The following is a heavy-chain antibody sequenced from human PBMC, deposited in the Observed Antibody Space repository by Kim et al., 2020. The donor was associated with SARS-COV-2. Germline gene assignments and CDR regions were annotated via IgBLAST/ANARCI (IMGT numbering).Heavy chain of an antibody. CDR3: ARDGMERGAFDI. Sequence: GGSLRLSCAASGFTFSSYAMHWVRQAPGKGLEWVAVISYDGSNKYYADSVKGRFTISRDNSKNTLYLQMNSLRAEDTAVYYCARDGMERGAFDIWGQGT. CDR2: ISYDGSNK. J-gene: IGHJ3*02. D-gene: IGHD1-1*01. CDR1: GFTFSSYA. V-gene: IGHV3-30-3*01.